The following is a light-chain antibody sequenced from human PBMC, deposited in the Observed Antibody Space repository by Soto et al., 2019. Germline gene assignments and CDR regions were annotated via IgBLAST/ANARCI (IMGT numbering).Light chain of an antibody. CDR3: QHYNSYSEA. V-gene: IGKV1-5*03. CDR1: QTISSW. CDR2: KAS. Sequence: DIQMTQSPSTLSGSVGDRVTITCRASQTISSWLAWYQQKPGKAPKLLTYKASTLKSGVPSRFSGSGSGKEFTLTISSLQPDDFATYYCQHYNSYSEAFGQGTKVDIK. J-gene: IGKJ1*01.